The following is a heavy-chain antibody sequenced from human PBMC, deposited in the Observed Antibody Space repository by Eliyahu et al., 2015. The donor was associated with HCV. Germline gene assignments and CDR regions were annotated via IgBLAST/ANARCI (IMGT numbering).Heavy chain of an antibody. J-gene: IGHJ3*02. Sequence: QVQLQESGPGLAQPSETLSLTCTVSGGSMNNYYWTWIRQPPGKGLEWIGYIFFTGSTNYNPSFQSRVAIFLDTSTNQFSLRLHSVTAADTATYYCARVMFRSSWYDAFDIWGQGTMVTVSA. CDR2: IFFTGST. CDR1: GGSMNNYY. D-gene: IGHD6-13*01. V-gene: IGHV4-59*12. CDR3: ARVMFRSSWYDAFDI.